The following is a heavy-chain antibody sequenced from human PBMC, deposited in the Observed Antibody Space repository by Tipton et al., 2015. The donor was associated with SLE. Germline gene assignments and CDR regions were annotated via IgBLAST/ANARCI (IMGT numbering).Heavy chain of an antibody. CDR1: GGSISSYY. D-gene: IGHD1-14*01. Sequence: TLSLTCTVSGGSISSYYWSWIRQPPGKGLEWIGYIYYSGRGNYNPSLRSRVTISVDTSKNQFSLKLSSVTAADTAVYYCARDCDFRNAFDLWGRGTLVTVSS. J-gene: IGHJ2*01. CDR3: ARDCDFRNAFDL. V-gene: IGHV4-59*12. CDR2: IYYSGRG.